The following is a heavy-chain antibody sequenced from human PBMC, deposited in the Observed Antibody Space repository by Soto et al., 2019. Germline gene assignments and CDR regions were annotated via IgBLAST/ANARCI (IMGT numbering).Heavy chain of an antibody. D-gene: IGHD2-21*02. CDR3: ARVEAYCGGDCWNYYYGMDV. CDR1: GGSISSYY. V-gene: IGHV4-59*01. CDR2: IYYSGST. J-gene: IGHJ6*02. Sequence: SETLSLTCTVSGGSISSYYWSWIRQPPGKXLEWIGYIYYSGSTNYNPSLKSRVTISVDTSKNQFSLKLSSVTAADTAVYYCARVEAYCGGDCWNYYYGMDVWGQGPTVTVSS.